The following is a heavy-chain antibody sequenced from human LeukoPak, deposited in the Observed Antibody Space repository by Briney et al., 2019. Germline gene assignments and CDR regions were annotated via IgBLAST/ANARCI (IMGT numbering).Heavy chain of an antibody. CDR1: GFTFSSYA. Sequence: GGSLRLSCAASGFTFSSYAMHWVRQAPGKGLEWVAVISYDGSNKYYADSVKGRFTISRDNSKNTLYLQMNSLRAEDTAVYYCARDKGYYYDSTSLEFQHWGQGTLVTVSS. D-gene: IGHD3-22*01. J-gene: IGHJ1*01. CDR3: ARDKGYYYDSTSLEFQH. CDR2: ISYDGSNK. V-gene: IGHV3-30*04.